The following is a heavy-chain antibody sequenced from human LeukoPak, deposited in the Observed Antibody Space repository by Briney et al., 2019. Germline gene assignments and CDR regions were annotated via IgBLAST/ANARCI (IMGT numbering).Heavy chain of an antibody. CDR2: IYYSGST. D-gene: IGHD3-10*01. V-gene: IGHV4-61*01. CDR3: ARGPGEVRGVITNPFDY. Sequence: SETLSLTCTVSGGSITSGTYYWTWIRHHPGKGLEWIGYIYYSGSTNYNPSLKSRVTISVDTSKNQFSLKLSSVTAADTAVYHCARGPGEVRGVITNPFDYWGQGTLVTVSS. CDR1: GGSITSGTYY. J-gene: IGHJ4*02.